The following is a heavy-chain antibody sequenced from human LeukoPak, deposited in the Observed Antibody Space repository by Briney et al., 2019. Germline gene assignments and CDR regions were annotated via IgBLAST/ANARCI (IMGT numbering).Heavy chain of an antibody. V-gene: IGHV3-21*01. CDR1: GFTFSSYS. D-gene: IGHD6-13*01. Sequence: GGSLRLSCAASGFTFSSYSMNWVRQAPGKGLEWVSSISSSSSYIYYADSVKGRFTISRDNAKNSLYLQMNSLRAEDTAVYYCARTANFAAGYYTDYWGQGTLVTVSS. J-gene: IGHJ4*02. CDR3: ARTANFAAGYYTDY. CDR2: ISSSSSYI.